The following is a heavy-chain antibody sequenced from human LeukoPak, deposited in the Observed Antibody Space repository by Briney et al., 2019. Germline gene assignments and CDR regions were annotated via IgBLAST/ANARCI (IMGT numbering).Heavy chain of an antibody. CDR2: INASNGNT. CDR1: GGTFSSYA. D-gene: IGHD5-12*01. V-gene: IGHV1-3*01. CDR3: ARASIPSAYSGYDFWDYFDY. Sequence: ASVKVSCKASGGTFSSYAISWVRQAPGQGLEWMGWINASNGNTKYSQKFQGRVTITRDTSASTAYMELSSLRSEDTAVYYCARASIPSAYSGYDFWDYFDYWGQGTLVTVSS. J-gene: IGHJ4*02.